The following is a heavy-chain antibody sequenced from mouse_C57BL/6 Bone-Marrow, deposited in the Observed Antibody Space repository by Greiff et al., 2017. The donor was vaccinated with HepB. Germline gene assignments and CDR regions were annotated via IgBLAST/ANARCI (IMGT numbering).Heavy chain of an antibody. CDR1: GYTFTSYW. D-gene: IGHD1-1*01. J-gene: IGHJ4*01. Sequence: QVQLQQPGAELVKPGASVKMSCKASGYTFTSYWITWVKQRPGQGLEWIGDIYPGSGSTNYNEKFKSKATLTVDTSSSTAYMQLSSLTSEDSAVYYCARSATTVVAKDGMDYWGQGTSVTVSS. CDR3: ARSATTVVAKDGMDY. V-gene: IGHV1-55*01. CDR2: IYPGSGST.